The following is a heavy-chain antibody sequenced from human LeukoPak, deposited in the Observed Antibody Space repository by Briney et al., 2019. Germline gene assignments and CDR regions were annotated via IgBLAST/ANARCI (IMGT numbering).Heavy chain of an antibody. D-gene: IGHD2-2*01. Sequence: ASVKVSCKASGYTFTSYGISRVRQAPGQGLEWMGWISAYNGNTNYAQKLQGRVTMTTDTSTSTAYMELRSLRSDDTAVYYCARDYGSSVSDWFDPWGQGTLVTVSS. CDR2: ISAYNGNT. CDR3: ARDYGSSVSDWFDP. V-gene: IGHV1-18*01. J-gene: IGHJ5*02. CDR1: GYTFTSYG.